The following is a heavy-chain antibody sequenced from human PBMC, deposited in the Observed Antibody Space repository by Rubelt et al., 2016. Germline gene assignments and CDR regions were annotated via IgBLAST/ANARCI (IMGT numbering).Heavy chain of an antibody. Sequence: QLGMRGGGLVQPGGSLRLSCAASGFTFSSYSMNWVRQAPGKGLEWISYINYKGSTISYADSVKGRFTISRDNAKNSVNLQMSGLGAEDTAVYYCAGSDRGGWYFDAFDIWGQGTMVTVSS. J-gene: IGHJ3*02. CDR3: AGSDRGGWYFDAFDI. D-gene: IGHD6-19*01. CDR1: GFTFSSYS. V-gene: IGHV3-48*04. CDR2: INYKGSTI.